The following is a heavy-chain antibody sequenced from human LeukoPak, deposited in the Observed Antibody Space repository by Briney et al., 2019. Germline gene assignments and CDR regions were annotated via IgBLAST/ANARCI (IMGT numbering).Heavy chain of an antibody. CDR3: ARVTTGGYYNY. J-gene: IGHJ4*02. CDR2: IYTSGST. Sequence: SETLSLTCSVSGGSISSGSYYWSWIRQPAGKGLEWIGRIYTSGSTNYNPSLKSRVTMSFDASNNQFSLRLSSVTAADTAVYYRARVTTGGYYNYWGQGTLVTVSS. D-gene: IGHD3-22*01. CDR1: GGSISSGSYY. V-gene: IGHV4-61*02.